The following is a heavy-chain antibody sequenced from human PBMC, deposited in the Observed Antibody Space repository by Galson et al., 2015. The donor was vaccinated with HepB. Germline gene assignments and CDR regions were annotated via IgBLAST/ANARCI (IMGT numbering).Heavy chain of an antibody. CDR3: AKGGTYYVWGSYPFDY. CDR1: GLTLSSYS. CDR2: ISWDGGST. Sequence: SLRLPCAVCGLTLSSYSMNWARQAPGKGLVWVSLISWDGGSTYYADSVKGRFTIFRDNSKNSLYLKMNSLRTEYTALYYCAKGGTYYVWGSYPFDYWGQGTLVTVSS. V-gene: IGHV3-43*01. D-gene: IGHD3-16*01. J-gene: IGHJ4*02.